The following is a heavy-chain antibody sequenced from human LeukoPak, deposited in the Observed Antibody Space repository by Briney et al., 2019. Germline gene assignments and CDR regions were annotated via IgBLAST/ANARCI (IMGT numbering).Heavy chain of an antibody. J-gene: IGHJ4*02. D-gene: IGHD5-18*01. CDR2: ISSSGSTI. CDR3: ARQTAIAPFDY. CDR1: GFTFSSYE. Sequence: GGSLRLSCAASGFTFSSYEMNWVRQAPGKGLEWVSYISSSGSTIYYADSVKGRFTISRDNAKNSLYPQMNSLRAEDTAVYYCARQTAIAPFDYWGQGTLVTVSS. V-gene: IGHV3-48*03.